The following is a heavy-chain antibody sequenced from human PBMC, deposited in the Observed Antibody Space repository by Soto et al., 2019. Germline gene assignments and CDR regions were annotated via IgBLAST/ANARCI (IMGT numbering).Heavy chain of an antibody. CDR2: ISSSSSTI. CDR1: GFTFSSYS. V-gene: IGHV3-48*02. J-gene: IGHJ6*02. D-gene: IGHD6-19*01. Sequence: GGSLRLSCAASGFTFSSYSMNWVRQAPGKGLEWVSYISSSSSTIYYADYVKGRFTISRDNAKNSLYLQMNSLRDEYTAVYYFARDHHLDPHSSGWYFRGAGFNYYYYGMDVWGQGTTVTVSS. CDR3: ARDHHLDPHSSGWYFRGAGFNYYYYGMDV.